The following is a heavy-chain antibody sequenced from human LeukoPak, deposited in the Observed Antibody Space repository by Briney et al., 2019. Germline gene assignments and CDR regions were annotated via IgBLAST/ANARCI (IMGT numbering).Heavy chain of an antibody. Sequence: PGGSLRLSCAASGFTFSTYTINWVRQAPGKGLEWVSSISGSSSYIYYADSVKGRFTISRDNAKNSVSLQMNSLRAEDTAVYYCARESGDWGQGTLVTVSS. J-gene: IGHJ4*02. D-gene: IGHD1-26*01. CDR2: ISGSSSYI. CDR1: GFTFSTYT. CDR3: ARESGD. V-gene: IGHV3-21*01.